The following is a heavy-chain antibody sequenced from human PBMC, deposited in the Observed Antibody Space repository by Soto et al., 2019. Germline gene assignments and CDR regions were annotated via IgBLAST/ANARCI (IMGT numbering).Heavy chain of an antibody. CDR1: GFTFSSYW. V-gene: IGHV3-74*01. J-gene: IGHJ5*02. CDR3: ARDRAIAYSGYDP. Sequence: EVQLVESGGGLVQPGGSLRLSCAASGFTFSSYWMHWVRDAPGKGLVWVSRINSDGSSTSYADSVKGRFTISRDNAKNTLYRHMNSLRAEDTAVYYCARDRAIAYSGYDPWGEGTLVTVSS. D-gene: IGHD2-2*02. CDR2: INSDGSST.